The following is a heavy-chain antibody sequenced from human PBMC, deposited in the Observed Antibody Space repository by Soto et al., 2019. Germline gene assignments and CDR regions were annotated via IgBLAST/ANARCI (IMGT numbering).Heavy chain of an antibody. Sequence: SETLSLTCAVYGGSFSGYYWSWIRQPPGKGLEWIGEINHSGSTNYNPSLKSRVTISVDTSKNQFSLKLSSVTAADTAVYYCARGGSGSPIRYFDWLSTYYFDCWGQGTLVTVSS. D-gene: IGHD3-9*01. V-gene: IGHV4-34*01. CDR2: INHSGST. CDR1: GGSFSGYY. CDR3: ARGGSGSPIRYFDWLSTYYFDC. J-gene: IGHJ4*02.